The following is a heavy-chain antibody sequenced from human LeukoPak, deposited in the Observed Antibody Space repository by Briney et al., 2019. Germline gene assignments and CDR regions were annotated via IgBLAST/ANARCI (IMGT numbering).Heavy chain of an antibody. CDR2: INPHGGGT. J-gene: IGHJ4*02. Sequence: VASVKVSCKASGYTFTGYYMHWVRQAPGRGLEWVGWINPHGGGTDYAQTFQGRVTLTRDTSITTAYMELSRLTADDTAVYYCASTFGGSGSYDFDYWGQGTLVTVSS. D-gene: IGHD3-10*01. CDR1: GYTFTGYY. V-gene: IGHV1-2*02. CDR3: ASTFGGSGSYDFDY.